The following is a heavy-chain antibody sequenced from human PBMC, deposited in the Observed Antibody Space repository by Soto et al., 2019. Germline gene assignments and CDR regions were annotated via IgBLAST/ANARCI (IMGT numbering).Heavy chain of an antibody. CDR2: IYYSGST. J-gene: IGHJ3*02. CDR1: GGSISSSSYY. V-gene: IGHV4-39*01. Sequence: SETLSLTCTVSGGSISSSSYYWGWIRQPPGKGLEWIGSIYYSGSTYYNPSLKSRVTISVDTSKNRFSLKLSSVTAADTAVYYCARRWPYYDFWSGYLRGGAFDIWGQGTMVTVSS. CDR3: ARRWPYYDFWSGYLRGGAFDI. D-gene: IGHD3-3*01.